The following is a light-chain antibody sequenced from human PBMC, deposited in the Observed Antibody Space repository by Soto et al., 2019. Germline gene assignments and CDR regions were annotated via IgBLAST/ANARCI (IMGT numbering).Light chain of an antibody. CDR1: QSVLYSSNNEXS. CDR2: WAS. Sequence: DIVMTQSPDSLAVSLGERATINCKSSQSVLYSSNNEXSLAWYQQKPGQPPKLLIYWASTRESGVPDRFSGGGSGTDFTLTISSLQAEDVAVYYCXQYTSYPYTFGHGTKLEI. J-gene: IGKJ2*01. CDR3: XQYTSYPYT. V-gene: IGKV4-1*01.